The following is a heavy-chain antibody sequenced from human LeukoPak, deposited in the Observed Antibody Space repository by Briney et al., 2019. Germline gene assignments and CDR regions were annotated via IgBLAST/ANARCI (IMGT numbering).Heavy chain of an antibody. CDR3: SSQIWLGELFAHY. J-gene: IGHJ4*02. CDR2: INSDGSTT. Sequence: GGSLRLSCAASGFTFSSYWMHWVREAPGKGLVWVSRINSDGSTTNYADSVKGRFTISRDNAKNTLYLQMNSLRAEDTAVYYCSSQIWLGELFAHYWGQGTLVTVSS. D-gene: IGHD3-10*01. CDR1: GFTFSSYW. V-gene: IGHV3-74*01.